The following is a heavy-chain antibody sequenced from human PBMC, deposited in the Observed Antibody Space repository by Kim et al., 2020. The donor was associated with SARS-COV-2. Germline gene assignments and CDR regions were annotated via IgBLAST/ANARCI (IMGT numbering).Heavy chain of an antibody. D-gene: IGHD1-20*01. CDR2: ISSNSTYI. CDR3: ARSGISPRGMDV. V-gene: IGHV3-21*01. Sequence: GGSLRLSCAVSGFTFRSYSMNWVRQAPGKGLEWVSYISSNSTYINFADSVKGRFTISRDNAKNSLYLQMNSLRPEDTAVYYCARSGISPRGMDVWGRGTTVTVSS. J-gene: IGHJ6*02. CDR1: GFTFRSYS.